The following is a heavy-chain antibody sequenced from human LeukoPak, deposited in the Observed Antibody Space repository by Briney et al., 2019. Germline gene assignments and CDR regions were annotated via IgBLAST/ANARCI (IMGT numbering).Heavy chain of an antibody. CDR2: IYYSGST. D-gene: IGHD3-16*01. J-gene: IGHJ3*02. CDR3: AQGGGDAFDI. V-gene: IGHV4-39*07. Sequence: SETLSLTCTVSGGSISSSSYYWGWIRQPPGKGLEWIGSIYYSGSTYYNPSLKSRVTISVDTSKNQFSLKLSSVTAADTAVYYCAQGGGDAFDIWAKGQWSPSLQ. CDR1: GGSISSSSYY.